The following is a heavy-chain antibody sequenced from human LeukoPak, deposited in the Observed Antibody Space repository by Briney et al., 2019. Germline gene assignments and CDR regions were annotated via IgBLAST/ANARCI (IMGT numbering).Heavy chain of an antibody. CDR1: GFTFSSYW. Sequence: GGSLRLSCAASGFTFSSYWMHWVRQAPGKGLVWVSRINSDGSSTSCADSVKGRFTISRDNAKNTLYLQMNSLRAEDTAVYYCARGGSYYYDSSGYIGYWGQGTLVTVSS. V-gene: IGHV3-74*01. CDR3: ARGGSYYYDSSGYIGY. CDR2: INSDGSST. J-gene: IGHJ4*02. D-gene: IGHD3-22*01.